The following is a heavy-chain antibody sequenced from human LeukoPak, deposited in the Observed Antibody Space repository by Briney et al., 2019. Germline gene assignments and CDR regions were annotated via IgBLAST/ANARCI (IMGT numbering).Heavy chain of an antibody. CDR2: IHHSGTT. D-gene: IGHD3-22*01. CDR3: ARDLGWGYYDSSGDFDY. CDR1: GGSISSYY. J-gene: IGHJ4*02. V-gene: IGHV4-59*01. Sequence: PSETLSLTCTVSGGSISSYYWSWIRQPPGKGLEWIGYIHHSGTTDYNPSLMSRVTISVDTSKSQFSLKLGSVTAADTAVYYCARDLGWGYYDSSGDFDYWGQGTLVTVSS.